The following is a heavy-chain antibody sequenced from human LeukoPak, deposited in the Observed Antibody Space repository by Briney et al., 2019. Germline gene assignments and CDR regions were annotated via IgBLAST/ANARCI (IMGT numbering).Heavy chain of an antibody. CDR3: ASPYCSSTSCSLDAFDI. J-gene: IGHJ3*02. Sequence: GASVKVSCKASGYTFTGYYMHWVRQAPGQGLEWMGWINPNSGGTNYAQKSQGRVTMTRDTSISTAYMELSRLRSDDTAVYYCASPYCSSTSCSLDAFDIWGQGTMVTVSS. CDR1: GYTFTGYY. V-gene: IGHV1-2*02. D-gene: IGHD2-2*01. CDR2: INPNSGGT.